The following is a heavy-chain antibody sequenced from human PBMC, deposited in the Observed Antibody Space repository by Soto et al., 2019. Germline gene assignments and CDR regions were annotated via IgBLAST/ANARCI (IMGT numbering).Heavy chain of an antibody. CDR2: MIPVFGTP. J-gene: IGHJ6*02. D-gene: IGHD3-22*01. CDR3: ARGDATKIVVTTYYAMDV. V-gene: IGHV1-69*12. CDR1: GGSLSNFG. Sequence: QVQLVQSGAEVKKPGSSVKVSCTASGGSLSNFGISWVRQAPGQGLEWMGAMIPVFGTPNYAQKFQDRVTINADDSTTTVSMEVRSLTSDVPAVYYSARGDATKIVVTTYYAMDVWGQGTTVTVSS.